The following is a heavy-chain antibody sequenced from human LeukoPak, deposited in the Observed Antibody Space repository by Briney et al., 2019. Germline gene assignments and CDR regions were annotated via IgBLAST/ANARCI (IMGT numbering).Heavy chain of an antibody. D-gene: IGHD5-18*01. J-gene: IGHJ4*02. Sequence: PGGSLRLSCAASGFTFSSYGMHWVRQAPGKGLEWVAFIRYDGSNKYYADSVKGRFTISRDNSKNTLYLQMNSLRAEDTAVYYCAKGRGDTVMVHDYWGQGTLVTVSS. V-gene: IGHV3-30*02. CDR2: IRYDGSNK. CDR1: GFTFSSYG. CDR3: AKGRGDTVMVHDY.